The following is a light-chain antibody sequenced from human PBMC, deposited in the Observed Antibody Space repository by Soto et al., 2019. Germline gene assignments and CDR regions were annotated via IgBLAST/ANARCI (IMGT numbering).Light chain of an antibody. V-gene: IGLV2-8*01. CDR3: SSYAGSNLGV. Sequence: QSVLPQPPSASGSPGQSVTISCTGTSSDVGGYNYVSWYQQHPGKAPKLMIYEVSKRPSGVPDRFSGSKSGNTASLTVSGLQAEDEADYYCSSYAGSNLGVFGTGTKVTV. CDR1: SSDVGGYNY. CDR2: EVS. J-gene: IGLJ1*01.